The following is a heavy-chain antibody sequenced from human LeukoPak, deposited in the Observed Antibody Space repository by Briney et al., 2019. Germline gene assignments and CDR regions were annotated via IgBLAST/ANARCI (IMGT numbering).Heavy chain of an antibody. D-gene: IGHD6-19*01. J-gene: IGHJ5*02. CDR1: GYTFTSYD. V-gene: IGHV1-8*01. CDR3: ARGRGSGHKENWFDP. CDR2: MNPNSGNT. Sequence: ASVRVSCKASGYTFTSYDINWVRQATGQGLEWMGWMNPNSGNTGYAQKFQGRVTMTRNTSIATAYMELSSLRSEDTAVYYCARGRGSGHKENWFDPWGQGTLVTVSS.